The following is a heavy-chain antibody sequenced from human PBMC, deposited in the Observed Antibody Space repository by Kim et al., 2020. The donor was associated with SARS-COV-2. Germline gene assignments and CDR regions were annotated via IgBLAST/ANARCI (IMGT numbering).Heavy chain of an antibody. D-gene: IGHD2-15*01. CDR2: ISIDSNYI. CDR3: ARESGSSPTTLDY. CDR1: GFTFTSHS. V-gene: IGHV3-21*01. Sequence: GGSLRLSCAASGFTFTSHSMNWVRQAPGKGLEWVSSISIDSNYIYYADSVKGRFTISRDNAKNSLYLQMNSLRAEDTAVYYCARESGSSPTTLDYWGQEPWSPSPQ. J-gene: IGHJ4*01.